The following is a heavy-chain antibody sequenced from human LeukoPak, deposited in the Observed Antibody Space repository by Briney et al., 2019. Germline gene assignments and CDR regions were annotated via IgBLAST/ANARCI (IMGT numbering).Heavy chain of an antibody. CDR2: IKQDGSEK. D-gene: IGHD4-17*01. J-gene: IGHJ4*02. Sequence: GGSLRLSCAASGFTFSSHWLSWVRQAAGKGLEGVANIKQDGSEKYYVDSVKGRFTISRDNAKNSLYLQMNSLRAEDTAVYYCARDEDYVDYVGDWGQGTLVTVSS. CDR1: GFTFSSHW. CDR3: ARDEDYVDYVGD. V-gene: IGHV3-7*01.